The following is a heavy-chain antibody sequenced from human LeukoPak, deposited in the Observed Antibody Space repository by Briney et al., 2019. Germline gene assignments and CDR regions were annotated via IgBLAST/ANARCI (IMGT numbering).Heavy chain of an antibody. V-gene: IGHV4-39*01. CDR2: IYYSGST. D-gene: IGHD3-22*01. Sequence: SETLSLTCTVSGGSISSSSYYWGWFRQPPGKGLEWIGSIYYSGSTYYNPSLKSRVTISVDTSKNQFSLKLSSVTAADTAVYYCARLHFDSSGWPTYYFDYWGQGTLVTVSS. CDR1: GGSISSSSYY. CDR3: ARLHFDSSGWPTYYFDY. J-gene: IGHJ4*02.